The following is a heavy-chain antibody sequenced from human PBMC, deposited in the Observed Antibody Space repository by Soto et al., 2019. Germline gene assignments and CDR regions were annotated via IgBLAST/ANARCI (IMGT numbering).Heavy chain of an antibody. Sequence: SETLSLTCTVSGGSISSSSYYWGWIRQPPGKGLEWIGSIYYSGSTYYNPSLKSRVTISVDTSKNQFSLKLSSVTAADTAVYYCARHENRAPYSSSPNWFDPWGQGTLVTVSS. J-gene: IGHJ5*02. CDR3: ARHENRAPYSSSPNWFDP. V-gene: IGHV4-39*01. D-gene: IGHD6-6*01. CDR1: GGSISSSSYY. CDR2: IYYSGST.